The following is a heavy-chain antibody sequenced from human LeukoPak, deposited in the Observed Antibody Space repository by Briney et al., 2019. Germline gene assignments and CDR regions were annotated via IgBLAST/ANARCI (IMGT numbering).Heavy chain of an antibody. CDR1: GFTFSSFA. V-gene: IGHV3-23*01. Sequence: GGSLRLSCAASGFTFSSFAMSWIRQAPGKGLEWVSSIDKIGVGTYYADSVRGRFTISRDNSKNTLYLQMNSLRAEDTAVYYCAKEGSIFGVVIRPYYFDYWGQGTLVTVSS. D-gene: IGHD3-3*01. J-gene: IGHJ4*02. CDR3: AKEGSIFGVVIRPYYFDY. CDR2: IDKIGVGT.